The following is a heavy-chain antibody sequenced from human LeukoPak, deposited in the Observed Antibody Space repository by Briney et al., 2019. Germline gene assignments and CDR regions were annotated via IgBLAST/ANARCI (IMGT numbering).Heavy chain of an antibody. CDR1: GGSISSGSYY. CDR3: ARVSLGYGDYYFDY. V-gene: IGHV4-61*02. D-gene: IGHD4-17*01. Sequence: SQTLSLTCTVSGGSISSGSYYWSWIRQPAGKGLEWIGRIYTSGSTNYNPSLKSRVTISVDTSKNQFSLKLSSVTAADTAVYYCARVSLGYGDYYFDYWGQGTLVTVSS. CDR2: IYTSGST. J-gene: IGHJ4*02.